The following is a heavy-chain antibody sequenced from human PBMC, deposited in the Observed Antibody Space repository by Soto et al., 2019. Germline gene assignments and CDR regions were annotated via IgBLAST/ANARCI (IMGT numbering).Heavy chain of an antibody. V-gene: IGHV6-1*01. J-gene: IGHJ4*02. D-gene: IGHD5-18*01. Sequence: SQTLSLTCGISGDTVSSSTAAWNWIRQSPSKGIEWLGRTYYRSQWYNDYAVSVKSRITIRADTFTNQVSQQLNSVTPEYTAVYYCAKGDTAMVTEGYHYYWAEGTLVTVSS. CDR1: GDTVSSSTAA. CDR2: TYYRSQWYN. CDR3: AKGDTAMVTEGYHYY.